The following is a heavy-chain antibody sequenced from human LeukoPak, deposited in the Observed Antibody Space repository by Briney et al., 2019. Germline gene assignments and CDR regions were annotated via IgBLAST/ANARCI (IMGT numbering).Heavy chain of an antibody. V-gene: IGHV1-69*13. D-gene: IGHD3-22*01. Sequence: SVKVSCKASGGTFSSYAISWVRQAPGQGLEWMGGIIPIFGTANYAQKFQGRVTITADESTSTAYMELSSLRSEDTAVYYCARGSPPRRNYDSRGYYSYYFDYWGQGTLVTVSS. CDR2: IIPIFGTA. CDR1: GGTFSSYA. CDR3: ARGSPPRRNYDSRGYYSYYFDY. J-gene: IGHJ4*02.